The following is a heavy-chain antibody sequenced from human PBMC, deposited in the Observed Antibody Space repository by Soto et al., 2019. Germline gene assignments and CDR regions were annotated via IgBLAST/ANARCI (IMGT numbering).Heavy chain of an antibody. D-gene: IGHD4-4*01. CDR2: IIPLSGTP. CDR1: GGTFSTYV. V-gene: IGHV1-69*06. CDR3: ARSDCSNYEVWFDP. Sequence: QVQLVQSGAEVRKPGSSVKVSCMASGGTFSTYVISWVRQAPGQGLEWMGAIIPLSGTPNYAQKFQGKVTITADTSTSSAFMELRSLRSEDTAIYYCARSDCSNYEVWFDPWGQGTPVTVSS. J-gene: IGHJ5*02.